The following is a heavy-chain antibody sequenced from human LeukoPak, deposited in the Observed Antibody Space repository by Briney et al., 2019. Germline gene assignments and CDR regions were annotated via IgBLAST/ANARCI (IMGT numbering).Heavy chain of an antibody. Sequence: SETLSLTCTVSGGSISSGSYYWSWIRQPAGKGLEWIGRIYTSGSTNYNPSLKSRVTISVDTSKNQFSLKLSSVTAADAAVYYCARDRRGRVDWGQGTLVTVSS. V-gene: IGHV4-61*02. CDR2: IYTSGST. J-gene: IGHJ4*02. CDR3: ARDRRGRVD. D-gene: IGHD1-26*01. CDR1: GGSISSGSYY.